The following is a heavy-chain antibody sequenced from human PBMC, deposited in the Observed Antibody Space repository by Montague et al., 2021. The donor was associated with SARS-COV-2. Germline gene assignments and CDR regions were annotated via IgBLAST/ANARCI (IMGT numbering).Heavy chain of an antibody. CDR2: VYYCKNT. CDR3: ARFPTSYYYDSKAAPATPDAFDI. V-gene: IGHV4-39*01. CDR1: GHSFRGSRYY. J-gene: IGHJ3*02. Sequence: SETLSLTCTVSGHSFRGSRYYWGWIRQRTGMAQGWIVRVYYCKNTYYNPSLKSRVTISVDTSKNQFSLKLSSVTAADTAVYYCARFPTSYYYDSKAAPATPDAFDIWDQGTMVTVSS. D-gene: IGHD3-22*01.